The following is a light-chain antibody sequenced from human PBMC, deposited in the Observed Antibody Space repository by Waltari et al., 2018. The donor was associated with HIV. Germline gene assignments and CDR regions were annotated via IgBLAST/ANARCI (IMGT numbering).Light chain of an antibody. CDR2: DAS. V-gene: IGKV1-33*01. J-gene: IGKJ2*01. CDR1: QDISNY. Sequence: DIQMTQSPSSLSASVGERVTITCQASQDISNYLNWYQQKPGQAPKLLIYDASNLETGVPSRFSGSGSGTDFTVTISSLQPEDIATYYCQQYDNLPRYTFGQGTKLEIK. CDR3: QQYDNLPRYT.